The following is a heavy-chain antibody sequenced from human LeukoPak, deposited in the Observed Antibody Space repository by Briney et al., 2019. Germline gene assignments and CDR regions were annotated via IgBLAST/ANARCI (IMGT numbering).Heavy chain of an antibody. Sequence: PGGSLRLSCAASGFTFSSYGMHWVRQAPGKGLEWVAVIWYDGSNKYYADSVKGRFTISRDNSKNTLYLQMNSLRAEDTAVYYCAKDHSSSWSNFDYWGQRTLVTVSS. J-gene: IGHJ4*02. CDR3: AKDHSSSWSNFDY. D-gene: IGHD6-13*01. CDR2: IWYDGSNK. V-gene: IGHV3-33*06. CDR1: GFTFSSYG.